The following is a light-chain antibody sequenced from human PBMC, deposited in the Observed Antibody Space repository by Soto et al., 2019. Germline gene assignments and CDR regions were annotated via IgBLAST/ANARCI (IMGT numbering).Light chain of an antibody. Sequence: EIVMTQSPAALSVSPGERVTLSCRASQSVSSDLAWYQQKVGQAPRLLMYAVSTRATGIPGRFSGSGSGTDFSLTISSLQSEDFGAYYCQQYNKWPGTFGQGTKVDIK. CDR1: QSVSSD. CDR2: AVS. CDR3: QQYNKWPGT. V-gene: IGKV3-15*01. J-gene: IGKJ1*01.